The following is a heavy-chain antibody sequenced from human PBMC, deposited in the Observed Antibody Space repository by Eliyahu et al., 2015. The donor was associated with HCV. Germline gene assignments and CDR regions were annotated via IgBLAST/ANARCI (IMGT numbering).Heavy chain of an antibody. CDR2: IRSKAYGGTT. J-gene: IGHJ6*02. Sequence: EEQLVESGGGLVKPGRSLRLSCTASGFTFGDYAVNWFRPAPGKGLEWVGFIRSKAYGGTTEYAASVKGRFTISRDDSKSSAYLQMNSLKTEDTAVYYCTRGDPYYYGSGYDMDVWGQGTTVTVSS. V-gene: IGHV3-49*05. CDR3: TRGDPYYYGSGYDMDV. CDR1: GFTFGDYA. D-gene: IGHD3-10*01.